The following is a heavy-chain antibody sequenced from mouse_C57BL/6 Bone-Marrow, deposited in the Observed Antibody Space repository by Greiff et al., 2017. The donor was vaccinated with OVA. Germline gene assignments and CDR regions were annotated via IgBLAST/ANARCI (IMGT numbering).Heavy chain of an antibody. J-gene: IGHJ2*01. CDR2: IYPRSGNT. CDR1: GYTFTSYG. CDR3: SRGYYYGSSFDY. Sequence: QVQLQQSGAELARPGASVKLSCKASGYTFTSYGISWVKQRPGQGLEWIGEIYPRSGNTYYNEKFKGKATLTADKSSSTAYMELRSLTSEDSAVYFCSRGYYYGSSFDYWGQGTTLTVSS. V-gene: IGHV1-81*01. D-gene: IGHD1-1*01.